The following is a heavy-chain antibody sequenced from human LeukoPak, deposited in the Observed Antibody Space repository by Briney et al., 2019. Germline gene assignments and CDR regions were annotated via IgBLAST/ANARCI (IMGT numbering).Heavy chain of an antibody. J-gene: IGHJ3*01. CDR1: GFTFSNYA. V-gene: IGHV3-23*01. CDR2: ISGSGGRT. Sequence: GGSLRLSCAASGFTFSNYAMSWVRQAPGKGLEWVSGISGSGGRTNYADSVKGRFTISRDNSKNTLYLQMNSLRAEDTAVYYCAKRVPSRGSDVWGQGTMVTVSS. CDR3: AKRVPSRGSDV. D-gene: IGHD3-10*01.